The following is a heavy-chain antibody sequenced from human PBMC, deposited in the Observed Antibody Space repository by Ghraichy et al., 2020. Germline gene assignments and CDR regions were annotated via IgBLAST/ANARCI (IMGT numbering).Heavy chain of an antibody. D-gene: IGHD5-18*01. J-gene: IGHJ6*02. CDR1: GFTFSDYY. CDR2: ISSSGSTI. V-gene: IGHV3-11*01. CDR3: ARDYYSGYSYGYDYYYGMDV. Sequence: GSLRLSCAASGFTFSDYYMSWIRQAPGKGLEWVSYISSSGSTIYYADSVKGRFTISRDNAKNSLYLQMNSLRAEDTAVYYCARDYYSGYSYGYDYYYGMDVWGQGTTVTVSS.